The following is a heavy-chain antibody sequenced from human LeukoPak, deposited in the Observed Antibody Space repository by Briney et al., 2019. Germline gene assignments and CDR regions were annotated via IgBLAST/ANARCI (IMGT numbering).Heavy chain of an antibody. CDR2: INPNSGGT. Sequence: ASVKVSCKTSGYSFTDYYMHWVRQAPGQGLEWMGWINPNSGGTSSAQKFQGRDTMTRDTSITTVYMEVRWLTSDDTAIYYCARADRLHGGPYLIGPWGQGTLVTVSS. CDR1: GYSFTDYY. V-gene: IGHV1-2*02. D-gene: IGHD2-21*01. CDR3: ARADRLHGGPYLIGP. J-gene: IGHJ5*02.